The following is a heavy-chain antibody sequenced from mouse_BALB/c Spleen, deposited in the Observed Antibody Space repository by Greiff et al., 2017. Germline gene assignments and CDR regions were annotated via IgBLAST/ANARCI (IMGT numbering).Heavy chain of an antibody. J-gene: IGHJ1*01. CDR1: GYTFTNYW. V-gene: IGHV1-63*02. CDR2: IYPGGGYT. D-gene: IGHD2-1*01. Sequence: QVQLKESGAELVRPGTSVKISCKASGYTFTNYWLGWVKQRPGHGLEWIGDIYPGGGYTNYNEKFKGKATLTADTSSSTAYMQLSSLTSEDSAVYFCARPGNYWYFDVWGAGTTVTVSS. CDR3: ARPGNYWYFDV.